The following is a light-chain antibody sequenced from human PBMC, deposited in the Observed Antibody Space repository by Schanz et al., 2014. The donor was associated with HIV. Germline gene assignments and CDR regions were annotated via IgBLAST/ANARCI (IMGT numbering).Light chain of an antibody. CDR3: SSYAATSNVL. CDR2: DVS. V-gene: IGLV2-14*03. CDR1: RSDVGGYNY. J-gene: IGLJ3*02. Sequence: QSALTQPASVSGSPGQSITISCTGTRSDVGGYNYVSWYQQHPGKAPKLMIYDVSNRPSGVSNRFSGSKSGNTASLTVSGLQADDEADYYCSSYAATSNVLFGGGTKLTVL.